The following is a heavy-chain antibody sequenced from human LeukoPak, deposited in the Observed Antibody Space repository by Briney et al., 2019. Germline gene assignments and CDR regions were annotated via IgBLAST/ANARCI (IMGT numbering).Heavy chain of an antibody. CDR3: ARGRHPYEEGQQLFPYWYFDL. J-gene: IGHJ2*01. CDR1: GYTFTGYY. V-gene: IGHV1-2*02. D-gene: IGHD6-13*01. Sequence: GASVKVSCKASGYTFTGYYMHWVRQAPGQGLEWMGWINPNSGGTNYAQKFQGRVTMTRDTSISTAYMELSSLRSEDTAVYYCARGRHPYEEGQQLFPYWYFDLWGRGTMVTVSS. CDR2: INPNSGGT.